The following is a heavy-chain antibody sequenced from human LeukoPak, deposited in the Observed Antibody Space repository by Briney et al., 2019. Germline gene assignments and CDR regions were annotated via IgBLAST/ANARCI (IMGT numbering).Heavy chain of an antibody. CDR1: GGTLSSYA. D-gene: IGHD2-15*01. V-gene: IGHV1-69*06. Sequence: SVKVSCKASGGTLSSYAIIWVRHAPAPGLECMGGLIPIFGPANYAQKFQGRVTITADKSTSTAYMELSSLRSEDTAVYYCASAELGYCSGGSCPRFDYWGQGTLVTVSS. CDR2: LIPIFGPA. CDR3: ASAELGYCSGGSCPRFDY. J-gene: IGHJ4*02.